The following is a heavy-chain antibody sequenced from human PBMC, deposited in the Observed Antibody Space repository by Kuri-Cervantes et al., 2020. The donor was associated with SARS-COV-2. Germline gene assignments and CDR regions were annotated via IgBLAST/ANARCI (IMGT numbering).Heavy chain of an antibody. V-gene: IGHV4-4*07. J-gene: IGHJ5*02. CDR1: GGSISSYY. CDR3: ARGDYCSSTSRYSGWWFDP. CDR2: IYTSGST. Sequence: SETLSLTCTVSGGSISSYYWSWIRQPAGKGLEWIGRIYTSGSTNYNPSLKSRVTISVDTSKNQFSLKLSSVTAADTAVYYCARGDYCSSTSRYSGWWFDPWGQGTLVTVSS. D-gene: IGHD2-2*01.